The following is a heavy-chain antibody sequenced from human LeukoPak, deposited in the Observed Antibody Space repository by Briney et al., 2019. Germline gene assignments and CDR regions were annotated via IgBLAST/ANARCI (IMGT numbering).Heavy chain of an antibody. CDR3: TTDRMIYATNWAVSWFDP. V-gene: IGHV3-15*01. CDR1: GLTFSNYA. D-gene: IGHD2-8*01. CDR2: VKTKGDGGAA. J-gene: IGHJ5*02. Sequence: GGSLRLSCAASGLTFSNYAMNWVRQAPGKGLEWVGRVKTKGDGGAADYAAPVKGRFTISRDDSTKTLYLQMNSLKTEDTAVYYCTTDRMIYATNWAVSWFDPWGQGTLVTVSS.